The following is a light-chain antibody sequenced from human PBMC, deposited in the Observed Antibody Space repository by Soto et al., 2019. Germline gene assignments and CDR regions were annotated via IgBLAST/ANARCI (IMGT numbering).Light chain of an antibody. J-gene: IGLJ1*01. CDR2: ENN. CDR3: RTWDSSLSAYV. V-gene: IGLV1-51*02. Sequence: QSVLTQPPSVSAAPGQKVTISCSGSSSNIGNNYVSWYQQLPGTAPKLLIYENNKRPSGIPDRFSGSKSGTSATLGITGLQTGNEADYYCRTWDSSLSAYVFGNG. CDR1: SSNIGNNY.